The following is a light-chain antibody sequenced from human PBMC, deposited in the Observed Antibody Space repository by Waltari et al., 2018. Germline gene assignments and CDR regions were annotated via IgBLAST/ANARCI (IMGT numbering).Light chain of an antibody. CDR2: GAS. V-gene: IGKV1-39*01. Sequence: DIQMTQSPSSLSASVVDRVTITCRASQYIDNNLNWYQQKPGTAPNLLIYGASSLQSGVPSRFSGSGSGTEFTLTISTLQPEDFATYYCQQSYSTPLTFGGGTKV. CDR1: QYIDNN. CDR3: QQSYSTPLT. J-gene: IGKJ4*01.